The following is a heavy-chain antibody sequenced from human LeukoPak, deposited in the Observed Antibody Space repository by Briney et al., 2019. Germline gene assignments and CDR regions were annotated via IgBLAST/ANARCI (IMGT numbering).Heavy chain of an antibody. CDR3: ARHSSSSWSYNYYYMDV. CDR1: GYSISSDYY. V-gene: IGHV4-38-2*01. D-gene: IGHD6-13*01. J-gene: IGHJ6*03. CDR2: IYHSGST. Sequence: PSETLSLTGAVSGYSISSDYYWGWIRQPPGKGLAWIGSIYHSGSTYYNPSLKSRVTISVDTSKNQFSLKLSSVTAADTAVYYCARHSSSSWSYNYYYMDVWGKGTTVTVSS.